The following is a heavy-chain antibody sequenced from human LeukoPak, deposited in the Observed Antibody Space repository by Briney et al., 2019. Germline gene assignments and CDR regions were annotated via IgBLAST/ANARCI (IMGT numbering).Heavy chain of an antibody. J-gene: IGHJ5*02. D-gene: IGHD3-10*01. CDR1: GGSFSGYY. V-gene: IGHV4-34*01. CDR2: INHSGST. Sequence: SETLSLTCAVYGGSFSGYYWSWIRQPPGKGLEWIGEINHSGSTNYNPSLKSRVTISVDTSKNQFSLKLSSVTVADTAVYYCASFYGSGSYYSNWFDPWGQGTLVTVSS. CDR3: ASFYGSGSYYSNWFDP.